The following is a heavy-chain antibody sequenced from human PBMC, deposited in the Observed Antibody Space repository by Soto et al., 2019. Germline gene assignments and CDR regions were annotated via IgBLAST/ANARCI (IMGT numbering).Heavy chain of an antibody. CDR3: ARRDSCPHYRY. CDR1: GGSISSSSYY. V-gene: IGHV4-39*01. D-gene: IGHD2-15*01. CDR2: IYYSGST. Sequence: SETLSLTCTVSGGSISSSSYYWGWIRQPPGKGLEWIGSIYYSGSTYYNPSLKSRVTISVDTSKNQFSLKLSSVTAADTAVYYCARRDSCPHYRYWGQGTLVTVAS. J-gene: IGHJ4*02.